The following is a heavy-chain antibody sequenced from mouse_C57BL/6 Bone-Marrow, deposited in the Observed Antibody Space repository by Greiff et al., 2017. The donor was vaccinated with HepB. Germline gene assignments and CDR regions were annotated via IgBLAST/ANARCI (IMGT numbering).Heavy chain of an antibody. CDR3: ARDTELASFAC. V-gene: IGHV5-4*01. CDR1: GFTFSSYA. J-gene: IGHJ3*01. Sequence: EVKLMESGGGLVKPGGSLKLSCAASGFTFSSYAMSWVRQTPEKRLEWVATISDGGSYTYYPDNVKGRFTISRDNAKNNLYLQMSHLKSEDTAMYYCARDTELASFACWGQGTLATVSP. D-gene: IGHD4-1*01. CDR2: ISDGGSYT.